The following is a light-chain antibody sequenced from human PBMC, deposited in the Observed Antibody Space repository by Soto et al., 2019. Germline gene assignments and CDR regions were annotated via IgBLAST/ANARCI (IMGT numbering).Light chain of an antibody. CDR1: QSVSSN. CDR3: QQSNNWPWT. CDR2: GAS. Sequence: EIVMTQSPATLSVSPGERATLSCRASQSVSSNLAWYQQKPGQAPRLLIYGASTRATGIPARFSGSGSGTDFTLTVSSLQSEDFAVYYCQQSNNWPWTFGQGTKVDIK. J-gene: IGKJ1*01. V-gene: IGKV3-15*01.